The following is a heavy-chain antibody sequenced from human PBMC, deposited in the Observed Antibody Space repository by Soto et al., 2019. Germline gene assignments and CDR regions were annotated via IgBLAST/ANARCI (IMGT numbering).Heavy chain of an antibody. V-gene: IGHV3-48*01. CDR1: GFTFSSYS. Sequence: GGSLRLSCAASGFTFSSYSMNWVRQAPGKGLEWVSYISSSSSTIYYADSVKGRFTISRDNAKNSLYLQMNSLRAEDTAVYYCFRGRAWRRVDAFDIWGQGTMVTVSS. J-gene: IGHJ3*02. CDR2: ISSSSSTI. D-gene: IGHD5-12*01. CDR3: FRGRAWRRVDAFDI.